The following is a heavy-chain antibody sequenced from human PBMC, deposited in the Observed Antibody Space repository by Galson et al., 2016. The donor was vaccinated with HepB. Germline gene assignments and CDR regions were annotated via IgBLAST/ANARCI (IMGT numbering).Heavy chain of an antibody. Sequence: SETLSLTCAVSGGSISSTNWWSWFSQPPGKGLEWIGEIYHTGTSNYNPSLNSRVTISVDKSPNQFSLKLMSVTAADTALYYFSTVMVRGESKSWGQGTLVTVSS. CDR3: STVMVRGESKS. CDR1: GGSISSTNW. D-gene: IGHD3-10*01. CDR2: IYHTGTS. V-gene: IGHV4-4*02. J-gene: IGHJ5*02.